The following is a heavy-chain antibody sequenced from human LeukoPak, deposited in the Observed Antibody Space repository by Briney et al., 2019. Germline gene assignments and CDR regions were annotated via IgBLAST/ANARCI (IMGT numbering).Heavy chain of an antibody. CDR2: IIPILGIA. CDR1: GGTFSSYA. D-gene: IGHD6-19*01. J-gene: IGHJ3*02. Sequence: ASVKVSCKASGGTFSSYAISWVRQAPGQGLEWMGRIIPILGIANYAQKFQGRVTITADKSTSTAYMELSSLRSEDTAVYYCARSLIAVAGHDAFDIWGQGTMVTVSS. V-gene: IGHV1-69*04. CDR3: ARSLIAVAGHDAFDI.